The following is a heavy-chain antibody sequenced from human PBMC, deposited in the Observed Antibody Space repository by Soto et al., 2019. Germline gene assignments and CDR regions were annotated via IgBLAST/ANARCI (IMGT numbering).Heavy chain of an antibody. D-gene: IGHD1-26*01. J-gene: IGHJ4*02. CDR1: GGSIRSNNW. CDR2: IFHSGST. V-gene: IGHV4-4*02. Sequence: PSETLALTCAVSGGSIRSNNWWSWVRQPPGKGLEWIGEIFHSGSTNYNPSLKTRVTISVDKSKNQFSLKLSSVTAADTAVYYCARVYSGSYSXYWGQGTLVXVSS. CDR3: ARVYSGSYSXY.